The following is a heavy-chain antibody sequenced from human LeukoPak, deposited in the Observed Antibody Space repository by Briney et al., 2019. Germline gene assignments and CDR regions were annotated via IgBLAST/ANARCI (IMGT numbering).Heavy chain of an antibody. CDR2: ISRSGDAI. D-gene: IGHD2-15*01. CDR1: GFTFDSYE. CDR3: AREEATSGGDCYDY. Sequence: GGSLRLSCAASGFTFDSYEFNWVRQAPGKGREWVSYISRSGDAIYYAPSVRGRFTMSRDNAKSSLFLQMNSLRAEDTAVYYCAREEATSGGDCYDYWAREPSSPSPQ. J-gene: IGHJ4*02. V-gene: IGHV3-48*03.